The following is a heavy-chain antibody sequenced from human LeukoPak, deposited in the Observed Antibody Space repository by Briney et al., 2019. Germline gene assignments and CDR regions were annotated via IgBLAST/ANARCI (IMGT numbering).Heavy chain of an antibody. CDR2: ISGSGGST. CDR3: ATWVNLGNYFDY. D-gene: IGHD1-7*01. CDR1: GFTFSSYA. V-gene: IGHV3-23*01. Sequence: GGSLRLSCAASGFTFSSYAMSWVSQAPGKGLEWVSAISGSGGSTYYADSVKGRFTISRDNSKNTLYLQMNSLRAEDTAVYYCATWVNLGNYFDYWGQGTLVTVSS. J-gene: IGHJ4*02.